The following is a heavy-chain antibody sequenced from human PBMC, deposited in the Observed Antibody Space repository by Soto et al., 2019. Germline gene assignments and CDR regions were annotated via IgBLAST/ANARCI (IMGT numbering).Heavy chain of an antibody. J-gene: IGHJ5*02. D-gene: IGHD6-13*01. Sequence: QVQLVQSGAEVKKPGASVKVSCKASGYTFTSYDINWVRQATGQGLEWMGWMNPNSGNTGYAQKFQGRVTMTRNNSISTAYMELSSLSSEDTAVYYCARERSAAGTGWFDPWGQGTLVTVSS. CDR1: GYTFTSYD. V-gene: IGHV1-8*01. CDR3: ARERSAAGTGWFDP. CDR2: MNPNSGNT.